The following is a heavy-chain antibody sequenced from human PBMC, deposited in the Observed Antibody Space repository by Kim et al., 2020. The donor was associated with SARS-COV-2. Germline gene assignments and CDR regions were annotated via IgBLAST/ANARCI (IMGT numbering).Heavy chain of an antibody. D-gene: IGHD3-3*02. J-gene: IGHJ6*02. CDR1: GFTFSLHG. V-gene: IGHV3-33*01. CDR2: IWFDGSEK. Sequence: GGSLRLSCVTSGFTFSLHGMHWVRQAPGKGLEWVAFIWFDGSEKDYGDSVKGRFSISRDDSKKTLFLEVNSLRNEDTGVYYCARDGQHLAPFVLDVWGQGTTVTVSS. CDR3: ARDGQHLAPFVLDV.